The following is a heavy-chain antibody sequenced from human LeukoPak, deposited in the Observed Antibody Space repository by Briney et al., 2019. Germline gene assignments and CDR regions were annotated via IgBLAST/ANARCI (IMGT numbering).Heavy chain of an antibody. CDR1: GGSFSGYY. D-gene: IGHD3-22*01. Sequence: SETLSLTCAVYGGSFSGYYWSWIRQTPGKGLEWIREINHSGSTNHNPSLKSRVTISVDTSKNQFSLKLSSVTAADTAVYYCARVWYYYDSSGLNWFDPWGQGTLVTVSS. CDR3: ARVWYYYDSSGLNWFDP. V-gene: IGHV4-34*01. CDR2: INHSGST. J-gene: IGHJ5*02.